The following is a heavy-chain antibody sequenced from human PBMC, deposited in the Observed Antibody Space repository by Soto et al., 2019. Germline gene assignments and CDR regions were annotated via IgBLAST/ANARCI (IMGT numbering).Heavy chain of an antibody. D-gene: IGHD6-19*01. Sequence: GGSLRLSCAASGFTFSSYSMNWVHQAPGKGLEWVSYISSSSSTIYYADSVKGRFTISRDNAKNSLYLQMNSLRDEDTAVYYCARERAVGIAVALNWFDPWGQGTLVTVPS. CDR2: ISSSSSTI. CDR3: ARERAVGIAVALNWFDP. V-gene: IGHV3-48*02. CDR1: GFTFSSYS. J-gene: IGHJ5*02.